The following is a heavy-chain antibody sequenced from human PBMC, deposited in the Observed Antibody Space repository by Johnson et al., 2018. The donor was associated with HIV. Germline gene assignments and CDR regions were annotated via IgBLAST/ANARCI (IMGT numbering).Heavy chain of an antibody. J-gene: IGHJ3*02. D-gene: IGHD3-3*01. CDR1: GFTFSTFW. V-gene: IGHV3-7*01. Sequence: VQLVESGGGLVQPGGSLRLSCAASGFTFSTFWMSWVRQAQGKGLEWVANIKQDGSDKNYVDSVKGRFTISRDNAKNSLYLQMTSLRTEDTAVYYCARERWSTYYGAFDIWGQGTMVTVSS. CDR3: ARERWSTYYGAFDI. CDR2: IKQDGSDK.